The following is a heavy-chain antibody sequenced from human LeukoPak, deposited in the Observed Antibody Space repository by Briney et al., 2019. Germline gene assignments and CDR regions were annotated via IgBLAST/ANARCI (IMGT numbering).Heavy chain of an antibody. CDR3: ARRGYYGSGSYYNQYYFDY. CDR2: IYQSGGT. Sequence: SETLSLTCAVSGYSISSGHYWGWIRQPPEMGLEWIGCIYQSGGTYYNPALKSRVTISVDASKNQFSLNLSSVTAADTAVYYRARRGYYGSGSYYNQYYFDYWGQGTLVTVSS. J-gene: IGHJ4*02. CDR1: GYSISSGHY. D-gene: IGHD3-10*01. V-gene: IGHV4-38-2*01.